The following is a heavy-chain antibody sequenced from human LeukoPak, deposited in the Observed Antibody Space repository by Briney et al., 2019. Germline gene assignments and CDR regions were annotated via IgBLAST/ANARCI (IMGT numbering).Heavy chain of an antibody. V-gene: IGHV3-53*01. J-gene: IGHJ4*02. D-gene: IGHD6-19*01. CDR1: GFTVSSNY. CDR2: IYSGGGT. CDR3: ARDASSGWRHDY. Sequence: GGSLRLSCAASGFTVSSNYMSWVRQAPGKGLEWVSVIYSGGGTYYADSVEGRFTISRDNSKNTLYLEMNSLRAEDTAVYYCARDASSGWRHDYWGQGTLVTVSS.